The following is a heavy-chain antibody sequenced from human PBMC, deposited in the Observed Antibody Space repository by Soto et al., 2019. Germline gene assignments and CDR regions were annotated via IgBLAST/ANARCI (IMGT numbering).Heavy chain of an antibody. CDR2: INPNSGGT. V-gene: IGHV1-2*02. J-gene: IGHJ5*02. CDR1: GYTFTGYY. D-gene: IGHD6-19*01. Sequence: QVQLVQSGAEVKKPGASVKVSCKASGYTFTGYYMHWVRQAPGQGLEWMGWINPNSGGTNYAQKFQGGVTMTRDTSISTAYMELSRVRSDDTAVYYCASGPDIAVVPYNWFDPWGQGTLVTVSS. CDR3: ASGPDIAVVPYNWFDP.